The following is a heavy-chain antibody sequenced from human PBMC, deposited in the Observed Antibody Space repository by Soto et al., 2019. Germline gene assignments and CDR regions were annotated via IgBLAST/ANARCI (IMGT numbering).Heavy chain of an antibody. J-gene: IGHJ4*02. V-gene: IGHV3-48*01. CDR1: GFTFSDYS. CDR3: ARDSAYSFDY. Sequence: EVQLVESGGGLVQPGGSLRLSCTVSGFTFSDYSMNWVRQAPGKGLEWASYIGTSTSTVYYADSVEGRFSISRDNAKNSLYLQMDSLRAEDTAVYYCARDSAYSFDYWGQGILVTVSP. D-gene: IGHD2-15*01. CDR2: IGTSTSTV.